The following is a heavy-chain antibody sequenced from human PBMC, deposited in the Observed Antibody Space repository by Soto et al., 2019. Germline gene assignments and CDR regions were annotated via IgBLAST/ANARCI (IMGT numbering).Heavy chain of an antibody. D-gene: IGHD2-21*02. J-gene: IGHJ4*02. Sequence: SETLSLTCIVSGESISSSSYYWCWIRQPPGKGLEWLGSIYYSGRTYYNPSFKSRVTISIDTSKNQFSLKPSSVTATDTAVYYCARQRTTVVTQAYFDHWGQGALVTVSS. CDR2: IYYSGRT. V-gene: IGHV4-39*01. CDR3: ARQRTTVVTQAYFDH. CDR1: GESISSSSYY.